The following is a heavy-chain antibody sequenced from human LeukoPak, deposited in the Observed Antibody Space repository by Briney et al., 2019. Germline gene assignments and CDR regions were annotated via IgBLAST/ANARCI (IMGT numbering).Heavy chain of an antibody. CDR3: AKGTGVPPANTRFDY. J-gene: IGHJ4*02. D-gene: IGHD2-2*01. V-gene: IGHV3-23*01. Sequence: GGSLRLSCAASGFTFSNYAMSWVRQAPGKGLEWVSAISDTGGSTFYTDSVKGRFTISRDNSKNMLYLQMNSLRAEDTAVYYCAKGTGVPPANTRFDYWGQGTLVTVSS. CDR2: ISDTGGST. CDR1: GFTFSNYA.